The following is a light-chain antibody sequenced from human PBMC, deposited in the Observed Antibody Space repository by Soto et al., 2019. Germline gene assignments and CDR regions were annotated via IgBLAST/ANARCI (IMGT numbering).Light chain of an antibody. Sequence: QSALTQPASVSGSPGQSITISCTGTSIDVGGYNYVSWYQQYPGKAPKLMIYDVSNRPSGVSNRFSGSKSGNTASLTISGLQAEDEADYYCSSFTTSSTQVFGTGTKLTVL. J-gene: IGLJ1*01. CDR1: SIDVGGYNY. CDR2: DVS. CDR3: SSFTTSSTQV. V-gene: IGLV2-14*01.